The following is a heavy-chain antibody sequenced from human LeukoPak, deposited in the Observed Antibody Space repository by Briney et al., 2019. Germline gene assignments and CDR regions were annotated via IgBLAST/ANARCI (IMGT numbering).Heavy chain of an antibody. CDR3: AKAGYSSSWFWFDP. CDR2: ISGSGGST. D-gene: IGHD6-13*01. CDR1: GFTFSSYA. V-gene: IGHV3-23*01. Sequence: GGSLRLSCAASGFTFSSYAMSWVRQAPGKGLEWVSAISGSGGSTYYAGSVKGRFTISRDNSKNTLYLQMNSLRAEDTAVYYCAKAGYSSSWFWFDPWGQGTLVTVSS. J-gene: IGHJ5*02.